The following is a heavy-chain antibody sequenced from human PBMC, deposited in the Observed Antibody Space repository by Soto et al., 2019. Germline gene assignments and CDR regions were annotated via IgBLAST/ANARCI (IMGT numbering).Heavy chain of an antibody. CDR2: IYYSGST. J-gene: IGHJ4*02. V-gene: IGHV4-59*01. CDR3: ARALLPAGAGFDY. Sequence: PSETLSLTCTVSGGSISSYYWSWIRQPPGKGLEWIGYIYYSGSTNYNPSLKSRVTISVDTSKNQFSLKLSSVTAADTAVYYCARALLPAGAGFDYWGQGTMVAVSS. CDR1: GGSISSYY. D-gene: IGHD2-2*01.